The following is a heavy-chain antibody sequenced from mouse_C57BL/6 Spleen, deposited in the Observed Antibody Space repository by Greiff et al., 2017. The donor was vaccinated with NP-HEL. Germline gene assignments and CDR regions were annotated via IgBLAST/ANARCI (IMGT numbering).Heavy chain of an antibody. V-gene: IGHV14-1*01. D-gene: IGHD1-1*01. CDR3: TTSYYYGSSYVKYFDV. CDR2: IDPEDGDT. CDR1: GFNIKDYY. Sequence: VQLQQSGAELVRPGASVKLSCTASGFNIKDYYMHWVKQRPEQGLEWIGRIDPEDGDTEYAPKFPGKATMTADTSSNTAYLQLSSLTSEDTAVYYCTTSYYYGSSYVKYFDVWGTGTTVTVSS. J-gene: IGHJ1*03.